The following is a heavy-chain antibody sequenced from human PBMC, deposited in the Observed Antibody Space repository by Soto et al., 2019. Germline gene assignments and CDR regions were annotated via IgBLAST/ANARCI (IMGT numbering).Heavy chain of an antibody. CDR3: ARVLDTRGGFDY. CDR1: GGSISSGDYY. D-gene: IGHD2-2*01. Sequence: SETLSLTCTVSGGSISSGDYYWSWIRQPPGKGLEWIGYIYYSGSTYYNPSLKSRVTISVDTSRNQFSLKLSSVTAADTAVYYCARVLDTRGGFDYWGQGTLVTVSS. J-gene: IGHJ4*02. CDR2: IYYSGST. V-gene: IGHV4-30-4*01.